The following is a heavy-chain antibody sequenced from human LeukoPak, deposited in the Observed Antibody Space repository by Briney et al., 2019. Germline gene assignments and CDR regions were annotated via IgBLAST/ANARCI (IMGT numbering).Heavy chain of an antibody. D-gene: IGHD3-22*01. J-gene: IGHJ3*02. V-gene: IGHV4-59*01. CDR1: GGSISSYY. Sequence: PSETLSLTCTVSGGSISSYYWSWIRQPPGKGLEWIGYIYHSGSTNYNPSLKSRVTISVDTSKNQFSLKLSSVTAADTAVYYCARPTYYYDSSGSLWDAFDIWGQGTMVTVSS. CDR2: IYHSGST. CDR3: ARPTYYYDSSGSLWDAFDI.